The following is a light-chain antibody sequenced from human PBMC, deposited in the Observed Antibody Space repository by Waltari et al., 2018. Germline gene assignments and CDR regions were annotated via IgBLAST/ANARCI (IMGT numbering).Light chain of an antibody. CDR1: PSVSASF. Sequence: VLTQSPGTLSLSPGQRATLSCRVSPSVSASFLAWYQHKLGQPPRLLIYGVSIRAPGVPDRFSGSGSGTDFTLTISRVEPEDFAVYYCHQYGESPRSFGPGTKVEV. CDR3: HQYGESPRS. J-gene: IGKJ1*01. CDR2: GVS. V-gene: IGKV3-20*01.